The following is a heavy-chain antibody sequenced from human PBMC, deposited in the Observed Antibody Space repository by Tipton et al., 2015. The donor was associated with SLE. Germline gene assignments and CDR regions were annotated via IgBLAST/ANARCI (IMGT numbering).Heavy chain of an antibody. CDR1: GGSISSYY. CDR3: ARERKEAPNWFDP. J-gene: IGHJ5*02. Sequence: TLSLTCTVSGGSISSYYWGWIRQPPGKGLEWIGSIYYSGSTYYNPSLKSRVTISVDRSKNQFSLKLSSVTAADTAVYYCARERKEAPNWFDPWGQGTPVTVSS. CDR2: IYYSGST. V-gene: IGHV4-39*07. D-gene: IGHD6-6*01.